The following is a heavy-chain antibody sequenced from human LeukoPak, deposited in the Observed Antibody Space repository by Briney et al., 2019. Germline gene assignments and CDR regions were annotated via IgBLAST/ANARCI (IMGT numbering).Heavy chain of an antibody. CDR3: ARENALHCSGGSCYLIGYYGMDV. CDR2: IYSGGST. D-gene: IGHD2-15*01. Sequence: GGSLRLSCAASGFTVSSNYMSWVRQAPGKGLGWVSVIYSGGSTYYADSVKGRFTISRDNSKNTLYLQMNSLRAEDTAVYYCARENALHCSGGSCYLIGYYGMDVWGQGTTVTVSS. CDR1: GFTVSSNY. V-gene: IGHV3-53*01. J-gene: IGHJ6*02.